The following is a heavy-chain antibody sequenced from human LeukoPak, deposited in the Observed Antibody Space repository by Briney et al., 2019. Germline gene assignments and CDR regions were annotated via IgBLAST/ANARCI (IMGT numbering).Heavy chain of an antibody. CDR1: GFTFSRYW. CDR2: IKEDGSEN. CDR3: ARQRYSDY. J-gene: IGHJ4*02. Sequence: GGSLRLSCAASGFTFSRYWMTWVRQAPGKGLEWEANIKEDGSENSYVESVKGRFTISRDNAKNSLYLQLNSLRAEDTAVYFCARQRYSDYWGQGTLVTVSS. V-gene: IGHV3-7*01. D-gene: IGHD1-1*01.